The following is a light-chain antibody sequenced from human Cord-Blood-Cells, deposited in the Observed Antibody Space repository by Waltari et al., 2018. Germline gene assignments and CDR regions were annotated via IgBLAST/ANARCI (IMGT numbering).Light chain of an antibody. CDR3: QVWDSSSDHPRYV. J-gene: IGLJ1*01. CDR1: TIGGKR. V-gene: IGLV3-21*04. CDR2: YDS. Sequence: SYVLTQPPSVSVAPGKTARITCGGNTIGGKRLNCNQQKPGQAPVLVIYYDSDRPSGIPERFSGSNSGNTATLTISRVEAGDEADYYCQVWDSSSDHPRYVFGTGTKVTVL.